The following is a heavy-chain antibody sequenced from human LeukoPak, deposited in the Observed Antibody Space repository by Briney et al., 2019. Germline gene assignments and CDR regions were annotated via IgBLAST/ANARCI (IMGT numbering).Heavy chain of an antibody. J-gene: IGHJ4*02. D-gene: IGHD3-9*01. CDR1: GGSISSTTYY. V-gene: IGHV4-39*01. Sequence: SETLSLTRSVSGGSISSTTYYWGWVRQPPGKGLEWIGSIYYSGSTYYNPSLKSRVTMSVDTSKNQFSLKLSSVTAADTAVYYCARLDWLSGTWFDYWGQGTLVTVSS. CDR3: ARLDWLSGTWFDY. CDR2: IYYSGST.